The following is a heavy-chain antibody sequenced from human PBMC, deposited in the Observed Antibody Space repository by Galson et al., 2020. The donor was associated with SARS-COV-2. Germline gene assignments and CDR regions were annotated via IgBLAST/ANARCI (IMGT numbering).Heavy chain of an antibody. CDR3: ARDGDYDNFWSGYAPNWFDS. Sequence: APAKVSCKTSGYTFTKYYIHWVRQAPGQGLEWVGWINPNSGGTTYAQNFQGRVTITRDTSVTSAYVDLSRLRSDDTAVYYCARDGDYDNFWSGYAPNWFDSWGQGTQVTVSS. CDR1: GYTFTKYY. J-gene: IGHJ5*01. D-gene: IGHD3-3*01. V-gene: IGHV1-2*02. CDR2: INPNSGGT.